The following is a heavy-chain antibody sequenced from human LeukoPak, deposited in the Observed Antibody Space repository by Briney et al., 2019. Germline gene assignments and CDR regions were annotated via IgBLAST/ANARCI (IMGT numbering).Heavy chain of an antibody. D-gene: IGHD2-2*01. CDR1: GGSISSGDYY. CDR3: ARELYCTSTTCYQHNAFDI. V-gene: IGHV4-30-4*08. CDR2: IYYSGTT. Sequence: PSETLSLTCTVSGGSISSGDYYWSWIRQPPGKGLEWIGYIYYSGTTYYNPSLKSRVTISVDTSKNQFSLKLSSVTAADTAVYYCARELYCTSTTCYQHNAFDIWGQGTLVTVSS. J-gene: IGHJ3*02.